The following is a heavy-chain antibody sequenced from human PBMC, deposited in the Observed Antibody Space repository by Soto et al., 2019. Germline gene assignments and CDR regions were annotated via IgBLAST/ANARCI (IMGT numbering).Heavy chain of an antibody. CDR2: IAYTGIT. V-gene: IGHV4-61*03. CDR1: GASVSSGSHY. CDR3: AREGFSGYEALDY. D-gene: IGHD5-12*01. Sequence: QVQLQESGPGLVKPSETLSVTCSVSGASVSSGSHYWSWIRQSPGKGLEWIAYIAYTGITGYNPSLRSRVTISGDTSQNLFSLKMTSVTAADTAVYYCAREGFSGYEALDYWGQGILVTVSS. J-gene: IGHJ4*02.